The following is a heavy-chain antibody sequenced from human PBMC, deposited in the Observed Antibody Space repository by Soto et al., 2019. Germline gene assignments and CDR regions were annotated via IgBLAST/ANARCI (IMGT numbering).Heavy chain of an antibody. D-gene: IGHD6-13*01. CDR2: ISGSGGST. CDR1: GFTFSSYA. CDR3: AKLVRYSSSWFDY. V-gene: IGHV3-23*01. Sequence: GGSLRLSCAASGFTFSSYAMGWVRQAPGKGLEWVSAISGSGGSTYYADSVKGRFTISRDNSKNTLYLQMNSLRAEDTAVYYCAKLVRYSSSWFDYWGQGTLVTVSS. J-gene: IGHJ4*02.